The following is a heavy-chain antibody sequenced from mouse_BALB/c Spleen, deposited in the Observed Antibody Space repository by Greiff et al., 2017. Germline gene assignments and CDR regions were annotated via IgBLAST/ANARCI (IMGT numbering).Heavy chain of an antibody. CDR3: ARGHVYGQRLAY. CDR1: GFTFSSYA. Sequence: EVMLVESGGGLVKPGGSLKLSCAASGFTFSSYAMSWVRQSPEKRLEWVAEISSGGSYTYYPDTVTGRFTLSRDNAKNTPYLEMSSLRSEDTAMYYCARGHVYGQRLAYWGQGTLVTVSA. J-gene: IGHJ3*01. V-gene: IGHV5-9-4*01. CDR2: ISSGGSYT. D-gene: IGHD1-2*01.